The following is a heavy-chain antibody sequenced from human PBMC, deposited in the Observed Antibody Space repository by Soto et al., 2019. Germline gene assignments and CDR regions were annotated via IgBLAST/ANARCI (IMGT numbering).Heavy chain of an antibody. Sequence: VKISSCAPFYTFTSYGIRWVRQAPGQGLEWMGWISAYNGNTNYAQKLQGRVTMTTDTSTSTAYRELRSLRSDDTAVYYCARVPMITFGGFSVRKGPFDYWGQGTLFTVSS. J-gene: IGHJ4*02. D-gene: IGHD3-16*02. CDR1: FYTFTSYG. CDR2: ISAYNGNT. V-gene: IGHV1-18*01. CDR3: ARVPMITFGGFSVRKGPFDY.